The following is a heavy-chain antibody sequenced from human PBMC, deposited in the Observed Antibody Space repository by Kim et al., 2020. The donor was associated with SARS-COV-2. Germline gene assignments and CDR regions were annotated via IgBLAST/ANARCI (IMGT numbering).Heavy chain of an antibody. Sequence: GGSLRLSCAASGFTLRSHWMSWVRQVPGKGLDWVASINRDATVIKYVDSVKGRFSISRDNAENSLYLQMSGLRDEDSAMYYCARLKGDATVYDCWGQGTLVTVSS. V-gene: IGHV3-7*01. CDR2: INRDATVI. J-gene: IGHJ4*02. CDR1: GFTLRSHW. CDR3: ARLKGDATVYDC. D-gene: IGHD2-21*02.